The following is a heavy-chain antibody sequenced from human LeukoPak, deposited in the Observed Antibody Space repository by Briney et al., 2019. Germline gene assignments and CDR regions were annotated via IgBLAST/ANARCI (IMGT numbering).Heavy chain of an antibody. CDR1: GGSISSGGYY. V-gene: IGHV4-30-2*01. D-gene: IGHD2-2*01. J-gene: IGHJ4*02. CDR3: ARTQYQLPLDY. Sequence: SETLSLTCTVSGGSISSGGYYWSWIRQPPGKGLEWIGYIYHSGSTYYNPSFKSRVTISVDRSKNQFSLKLSSVTAADTAVYYCARTQYQLPLDYWGQGTLVTVSS. CDR2: IYHSGST.